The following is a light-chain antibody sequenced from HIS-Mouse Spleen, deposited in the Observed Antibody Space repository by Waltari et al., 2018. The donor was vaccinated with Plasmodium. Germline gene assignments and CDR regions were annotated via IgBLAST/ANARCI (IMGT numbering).Light chain of an antibody. CDR3: MQALQTPLT. V-gene: IGKV2-28*01. CDR1: QSLLHSNGYNY. Sequence: DIVMTQSPLSLPVTPGEPASISCRSSQSLLHSNGYNYLDWYMQKPGQSPQLLIYLGSNRASGVPDRCSGSGSGTDFTLKIIRVEAEDVGVYYCMQALQTPLTFGGGTKVEIK. J-gene: IGKJ4*01. CDR2: LGS.